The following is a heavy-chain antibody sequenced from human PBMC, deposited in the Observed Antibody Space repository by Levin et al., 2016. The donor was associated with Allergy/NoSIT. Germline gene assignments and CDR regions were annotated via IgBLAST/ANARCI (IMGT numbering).Heavy chain of an antibody. CDR1: GGSISSGGYY. CDR2: IYYSGST. D-gene: IGHD3-10*01. J-gene: IGHJ6*02. V-gene: IGHV4-31*03. Sequence: SETLSLTCTVSGGSISSGGYYWSWIRQHPGKGLEWIGYIYYSGSTYYNPSLKSRVTISVDTSKNQFSLKLSSVTAADTAVYYCARDVGVTMVRGVEVDVWGQGTTVTVSS. CDR3: ARDVGVTMVRGVEVDV.